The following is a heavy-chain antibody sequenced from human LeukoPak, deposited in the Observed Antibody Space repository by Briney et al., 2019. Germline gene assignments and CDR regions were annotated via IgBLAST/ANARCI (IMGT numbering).Heavy chain of an antibody. D-gene: IGHD1-26*01. CDR2: IYTSGST. Sequence: SETLSLTCTVSGDSISSGYYWGWIRQPPGKGLEWIGRIYTSGSTNYNPSLKSRVTMSVDTSKNQFSLKLSSVTAADTAVYYCARDRGNIVGATTSFDPWGQGTLVTVSS. CDR1: GDSISSGYY. J-gene: IGHJ5*02. CDR3: ARDRGNIVGATTSFDP. V-gene: IGHV4-4*07.